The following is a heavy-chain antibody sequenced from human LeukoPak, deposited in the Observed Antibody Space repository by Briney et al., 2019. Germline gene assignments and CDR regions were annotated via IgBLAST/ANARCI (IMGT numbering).Heavy chain of an antibody. Sequence: PGGSLRLSCAASGFTFSTFSMNWVRQAPGKGLEWVSSISSSAGTLYYAASVKGRFTISGDNAKNSLFLQMNSLGAEDTAVYYCARGGFFSDCWGQGTLVTVSS. J-gene: IGHJ4*02. CDR2: ISSSAGTL. CDR1: GFTFSTFS. D-gene: IGHD2/OR15-2a*01. V-gene: IGHV3-48*01. CDR3: ARGGFFSDC.